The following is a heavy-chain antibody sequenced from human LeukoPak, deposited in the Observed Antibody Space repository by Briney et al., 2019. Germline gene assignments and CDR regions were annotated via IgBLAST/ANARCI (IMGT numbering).Heavy chain of an antibody. CDR2: ISQDGSGK. V-gene: IGHV3-7*01. D-gene: IGHD6-6*01. Sequence: GGSLRLSCGASGFTFSNYWMSWVRQAPGKGLEWVINISQDGSGKNYADSVEGRFTISRDNAKNSLYLQMNNLRVDDTAMYYCVGTIASRGSEYWGQGALVTVSS. CDR3: VGTIASRGSEY. CDR1: GFTFSNYW. J-gene: IGHJ4*02.